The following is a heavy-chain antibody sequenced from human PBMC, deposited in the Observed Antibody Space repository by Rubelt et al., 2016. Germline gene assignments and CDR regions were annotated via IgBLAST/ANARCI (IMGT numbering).Heavy chain of an antibody. CDR2: VYYVGST. CDR3: VRRRMVGYYFDQ. CDR1: GGSINSNVYY. J-gene: IGHJ4*02. Sequence: QLQESGPGLVKPSETLSLTCTVSGGSINSNVYYWNWIRQHPGKGLEWIGYVYYVGSTYLNPSLESRVSISVDTSKNQFSLKLSSVTAADTAVYYCVRRRMVGYYFDQWGQGTLVSVSS. D-gene: IGHD2-8*01. V-gene: IGHV4-39*01.